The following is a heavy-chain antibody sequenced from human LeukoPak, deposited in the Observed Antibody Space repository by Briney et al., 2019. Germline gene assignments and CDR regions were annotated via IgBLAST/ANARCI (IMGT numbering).Heavy chain of an antibody. CDR2: TSSSGSTI. CDR3: AELGIPMIGGV. V-gene: IGHV3-48*03. D-gene: IGHD3-10*02. J-gene: IGHJ6*04. CDR1: GFTFSSYE. Sequence: GSLRLSCAASGFTFSSYEMNWVRQAPGKGLEWVSYTSSSGSTIYYADSVKGRFTISRDNAKNSLYLQMNSLRAEDTAVYYCAELGIPMIGGVWGKGTTVTISS.